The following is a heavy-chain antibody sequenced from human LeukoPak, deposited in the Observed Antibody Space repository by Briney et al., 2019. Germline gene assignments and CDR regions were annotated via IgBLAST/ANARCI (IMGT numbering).Heavy chain of an antibody. CDR1: GFTFSNFA. CDR3: ATNRANVWGSHRPSWVMDV. J-gene: IGHJ6*02. CDR2: ISSDGGKT. Sequence: GGSLRLSCAASGFTFSNFAMHWVRQAPDKGLEWVTLISSDGGKTNYAESVKGRFIISRDNSKNTLYLQMNSLRREDAAAYYCATNRANVWGSHRPSWVMDVWGQGTTVVVSS. D-gene: IGHD3-16*02. V-gene: IGHV3-30-3*01.